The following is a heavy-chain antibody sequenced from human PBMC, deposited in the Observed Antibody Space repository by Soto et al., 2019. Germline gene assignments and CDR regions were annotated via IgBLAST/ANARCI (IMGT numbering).Heavy chain of an antibody. V-gene: IGHV4-4*02. CDR2: VSHAGNT. CDR1: GDSISSSDW. CDR3: ARDFKAPNDAWAFDS. D-gene: IGHD1-1*01. Sequence: QVHLRESGPGLVKPSGTLSLTCAVSGDSISSSDWWNWVRQPPGKGLAWIGEVSHAGNTIYNPSFKSRVLISVDNSRNEFSLTLISVTAADTAVYYCARDFKAPNDAWAFDSWGQGSLVTVSS. J-gene: IGHJ4*02.